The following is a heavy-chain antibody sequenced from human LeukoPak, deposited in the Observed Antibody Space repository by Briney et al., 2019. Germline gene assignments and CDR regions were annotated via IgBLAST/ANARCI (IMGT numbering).Heavy chain of an antibody. D-gene: IGHD2-2*01. CDR1: GYTFSSYD. Sequence: ASVKVSCKASGYTFSSYDINWVRQAAGQGLEWMGWMNPKTGNTGFSQKFQGRVTITRDTSISTAYMELSRLTSVDTGVYYCTRGLPRDGLVVIAAANEYWGQGSLVTVSS. CDR2: MNPKTGNT. V-gene: IGHV1-8*03. J-gene: IGHJ4*02. CDR3: TRGLPRDGLVVIAAANEY.